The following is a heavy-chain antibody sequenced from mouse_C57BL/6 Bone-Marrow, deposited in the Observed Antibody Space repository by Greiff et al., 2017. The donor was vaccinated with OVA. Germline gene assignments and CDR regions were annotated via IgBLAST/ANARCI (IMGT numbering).Heavy chain of an antibody. CDR3: AREGGALFDY. Sequence: QVQLQQPGAELVMPGASVKLSRKASGYTFTSYWMHWVKQRPGQGLEWIGEIDPSDSYTNYNQKFKGKSTLTVDKSSSTAYMQLSSLTSEDSAVYYCAREGGALFDYWGQGTTLTVSS. CDR1: GYTFTSYW. CDR2: IDPSDSYT. J-gene: IGHJ2*01. V-gene: IGHV1-69*01. D-gene: IGHD1-1*02.